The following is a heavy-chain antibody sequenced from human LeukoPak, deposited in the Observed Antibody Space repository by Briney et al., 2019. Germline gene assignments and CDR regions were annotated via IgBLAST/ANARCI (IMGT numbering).Heavy chain of an antibody. CDR3: ARSKGSSIRSYYYYYGMDV. V-gene: IGHV3-53*04. Sequence: GGSLRLSCAASGFTVSSNYMSWVRQAPGKGLEWVSVIYSGGSTYYADSVKGRFTISRHNSKNTLYLQMNSLRAEDTAVYYCARSKGSSIRSYYYYYGMDVWGQGTTVTVSS. J-gene: IGHJ6*02. D-gene: IGHD6-6*01. CDR2: IYSGGST. CDR1: GFTVSSNY.